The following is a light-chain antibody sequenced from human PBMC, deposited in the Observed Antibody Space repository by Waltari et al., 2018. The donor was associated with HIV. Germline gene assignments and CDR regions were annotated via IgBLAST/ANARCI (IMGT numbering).Light chain of an antibody. V-gene: IGLV2-14*03. J-gene: IGLJ3*02. CDR3: SSYTSSSSWV. CDR1: SSDVGGYNY. CDR2: DFS. Sequence: QSALSQPASVSGSPGQSITISCTGNSSDVGGYNYVSWYQHNPGKAPKVMIYDFSNRPSGVSNRFSGSKSGNTASLTISGLQAEDEADYYCSSYTSSSSWVFGGGTKLTVL.